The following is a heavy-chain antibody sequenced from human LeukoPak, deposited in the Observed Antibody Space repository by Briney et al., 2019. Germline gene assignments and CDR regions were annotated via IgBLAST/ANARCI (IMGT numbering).Heavy chain of an antibody. CDR1: GYTFTGYY. CDR3: ARAHRSRITMVRGVPGAFDI. CDR2: INPNSGGT. J-gene: IGHJ3*02. Sequence: ASVKVSRKASGYTFTGYYMHWARQAPGQGLEWMGWINPNSGGTNYAQKFQGRVTMTRDTSISTAYMELSRLRSDDTAVYYCARAHRSRITMVRGVPGAFDIWGQGTMVTVSS. D-gene: IGHD3-10*01. V-gene: IGHV1-2*02.